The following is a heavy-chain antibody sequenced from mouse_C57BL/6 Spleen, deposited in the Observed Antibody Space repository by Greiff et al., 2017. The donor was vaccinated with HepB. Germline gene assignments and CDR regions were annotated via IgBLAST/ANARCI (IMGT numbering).Heavy chain of an antibody. CDR2: IYPSDSET. Sequence: QVQLQQPGAELVRPGSSVKLSCKASGYTFTSYWMDWVKQRPGQGLEWIGNIYPSDSETHYNQKFKDKATLTVDKSSSTAYMQLSSLTSEDSAVYSCASTTVVAKDYWGQGTTLTVSS. CDR1: GYTFTSYW. V-gene: IGHV1-61*01. J-gene: IGHJ2*01. CDR3: ASTTVVAKDY. D-gene: IGHD1-1*01.